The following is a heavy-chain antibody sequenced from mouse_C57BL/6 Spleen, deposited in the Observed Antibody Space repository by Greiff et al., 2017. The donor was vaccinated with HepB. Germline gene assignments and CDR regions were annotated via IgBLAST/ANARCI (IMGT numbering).Heavy chain of an antibody. CDR3: TTYDGYPYYAMDY. Sequence: EVQLQQSGAELVRPGASVKLSCTASGFNIKDDYMHWVKQRPEQGLEWIGWIDPENGDTEYASKFQGKATITDDTSSNTAYLQLSSLTSEDTAVYYCTTYDGYPYYAMDYWGQGTSVTVSS. CDR1: GFNIKDDY. V-gene: IGHV14-4*01. J-gene: IGHJ4*01. D-gene: IGHD2-3*01. CDR2: IDPENGDT.